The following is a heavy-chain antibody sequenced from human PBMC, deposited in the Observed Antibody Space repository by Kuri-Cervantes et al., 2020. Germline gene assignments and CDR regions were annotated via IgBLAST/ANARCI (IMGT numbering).Heavy chain of an antibody. J-gene: IGHJ6*02. CDR1: GYTFTGYY. V-gene: IGHV1-2*02. D-gene: IGHD6-13*01. CDR2: INPNSGGT. CDR3: AAESTSISWYVGYYYYGMDV. Sequence: ASVKVSCKASGYTFTGYYMHWVRQAPGQGLEWMGWINPNSGGTNYAQKFQGRVTMTRDTSISTAYMELSSLRSEDTAVYYCAAESTSISWYVGYYYYGMDVWGQGTTVTVSS.